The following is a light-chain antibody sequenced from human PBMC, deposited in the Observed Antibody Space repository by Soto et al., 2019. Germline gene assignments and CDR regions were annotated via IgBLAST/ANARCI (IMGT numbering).Light chain of an antibody. CDR3: SSYAGSSKG. V-gene: IGLV2-8*01. J-gene: IGLJ1*01. CDR2: EVN. CDR1: SSDVGGYNY. Sequence: QSVLTQPPSASGSAGQSVAISCTGTSSDVGGYNYVSWYQQHPGKAPKLMIYEVNKRPSGVPDRFSGSKSGNTASLTVSGLQAEDEADYYCSSYAGSSKGFGTGTKVTVL.